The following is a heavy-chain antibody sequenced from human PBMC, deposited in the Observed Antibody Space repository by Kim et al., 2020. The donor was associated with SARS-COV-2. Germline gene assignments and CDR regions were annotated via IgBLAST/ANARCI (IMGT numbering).Heavy chain of an antibody. V-gene: IGHV1-69*13. CDR1: GGTFSSYA. CDR3: ASGSGSYFLSAPHWYFDL. Sequence: SVKVSCKASGGTFSSYAISWVRQAPGQGLEWMGGIIPIFGTANYAQKFQGRVTITADESTSTAYMELSSLRSEDTAVYYCASGSGSYFLSAPHWYFDLWGRGTLVTVSS. J-gene: IGHJ2*01. D-gene: IGHD1-26*01. CDR2: IIPIFGTA.